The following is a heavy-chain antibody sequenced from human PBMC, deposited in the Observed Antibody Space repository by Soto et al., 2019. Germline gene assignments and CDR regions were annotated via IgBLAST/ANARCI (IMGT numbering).Heavy chain of an antibody. CDR2: INPKSGGT. CDR3: AREPSSVFFGASLNGKGYVDV. Sequence: QVQLVQSGAEVKKPGASVKVSCKASVYTFSDYYMHWVRQAPGQGLEWMGWINPKSGGTKYAQKFQGWVTMTRDTSIRTVYMDLSRLRSDDTAVYYCAREPSSVFFGASLNGKGYVDVWGKGTTVTVSS. D-gene: IGHD3-10*01. CDR1: VYTFSDYY. J-gene: IGHJ6*03. V-gene: IGHV1-2*04.